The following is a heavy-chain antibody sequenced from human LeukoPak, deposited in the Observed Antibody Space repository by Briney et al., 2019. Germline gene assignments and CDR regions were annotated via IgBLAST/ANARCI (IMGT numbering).Heavy chain of an antibody. Sequence: SETLSLTCAVYGGSFSGYYRSWIRQPPGKGLEWIGEINHSGSTNYNPSLKSRVTISVDTSKNQFSLKLSSVTAADTAVYYCAREVTSVLLWFGDYFDYWGQGTLVTVSS. D-gene: IGHD3-10*01. CDR1: GGSFSGYY. V-gene: IGHV4-34*01. J-gene: IGHJ4*02. CDR2: INHSGST. CDR3: AREVTSVLLWFGDYFDY.